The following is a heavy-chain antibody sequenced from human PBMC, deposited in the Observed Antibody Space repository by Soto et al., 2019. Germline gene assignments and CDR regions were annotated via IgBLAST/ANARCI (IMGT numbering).Heavy chain of an antibody. CDR1: GYIFTSYY. V-gene: IGHV1-46*01. D-gene: IGHD2-8*02. Sequence: ASVKVSCKASGYIFTSYYMHWVRPAPGQGLEWMGIINPSGGGTSYAQKFQGRVTMTRDTSTSTAYMELRSLRSDDTAVYYCARDLGPVGGVYLDPWGQGTLVTVSS. CDR3: ARDLGPVGGVYLDP. J-gene: IGHJ5*02. CDR2: INPSGGGT.